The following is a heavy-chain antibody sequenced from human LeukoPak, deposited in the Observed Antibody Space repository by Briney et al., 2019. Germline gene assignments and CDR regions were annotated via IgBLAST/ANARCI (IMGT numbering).Heavy chain of an antibody. CDR1: GYTFTGYY. CDR3: ARDRGFYCSSTSCYLFDN. V-gene: IGHV1-2*02. D-gene: IGHD2-2*01. CDR2: INPNSGGT. Sequence: ASVKVSCKASGYTFTGYYMHWVRQAPGQGLEWMGWINPNSGGTNYAQKFQGRVTMPRDTSISTAYMELSRLRSDDTAVYYCARDRGFYCSSTSCYLFDNWGQGTLVTVSS. J-gene: IGHJ4*02.